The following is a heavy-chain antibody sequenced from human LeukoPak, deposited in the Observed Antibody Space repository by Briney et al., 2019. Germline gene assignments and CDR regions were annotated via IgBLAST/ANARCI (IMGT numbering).Heavy chain of an antibody. CDR1: GASISSYS. CDR2: IYASGST. Sequence: PSVTLSLTCTVSGASISSYSWSWIRRPPGKGLEWLGYIYASGSTNYNPSLNSRVTISVDSSKNQFSLKLSSVTAADTAVYYCARHLKIKDDYTTIEYSDYWGQGTLVTVSS. CDR3: ARHLKIKDDYTTIEYSDY. D-gene: IGHD5-24*01. J-gene: IGHJ4*02. V-gene: IGHV4-4*09.